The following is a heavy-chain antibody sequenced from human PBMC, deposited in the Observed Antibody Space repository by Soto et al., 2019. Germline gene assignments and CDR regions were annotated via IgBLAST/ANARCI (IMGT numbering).Heavy chain of an antibody. CDR2: ISGSGGST. Sequence: GGSLRLSCAASGFTFSSYAMSWVRQAPGKGLEWVSAISGSGGSTYYADSVKGRFTISRDNSKNTLYLQMNSLRAEDTAVYYCAKAGVGATSRSYFYYGMDVCGKGTMVTVSS. D-gene: IGHD1-26*01. CDR1: GFTFSSYA. V-gene: IGHV3-23*01. J-gene: IGHJ6*04. CDR3: AKAGVGATSRSYFYYGMDV.